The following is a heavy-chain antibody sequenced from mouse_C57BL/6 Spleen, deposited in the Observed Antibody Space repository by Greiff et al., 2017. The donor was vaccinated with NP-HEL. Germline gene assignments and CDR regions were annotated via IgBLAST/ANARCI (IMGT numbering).Heavy chain of an antibody. Sequence: VQLQQSGAELVKPGAAGRMSWAASGYTFTSYWITWVKQRPGQGLEWIGDIYPGSGSPNYNEKFKSKSTLTVDTSSSTAYMQLSSLRSEDSAVKYCARKTTWLAYWGQGTLVTVSA. CDR3: ARKTTWLAY. V-gene: IGHV1-55*01. CDR1: GYTFTSYW. CDR2: IYPGSGSP. D-gene: IGHD1-3*01. J-gene: IGHJ3*01.